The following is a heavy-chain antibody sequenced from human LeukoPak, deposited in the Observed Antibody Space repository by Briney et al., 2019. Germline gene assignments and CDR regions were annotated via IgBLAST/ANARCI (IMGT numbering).Heavy chain of an antibody. J-gene: IGHJ4*02. CDR1: GFTFSSYA. CDR2: ITYDGSNK. V-gene: IGHV3-30-3*01. CDR3: ARDLGTYYDFWSGYYTDY. D-gene: IGHD3-3*01. Sequence: PGGSLRLSCAASGFTFSSYAMHWVRQAPGKGLEWVAVITYDGSNKYYADSVKGRFTISRDNSKNTLYLQMNSLRAEDTAVYYCARDLGTYYDFWSGYYTDYWGQGTLVTVSS.